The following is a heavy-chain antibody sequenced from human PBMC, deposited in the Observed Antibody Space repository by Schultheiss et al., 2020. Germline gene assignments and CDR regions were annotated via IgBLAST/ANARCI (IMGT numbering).Heavy chain of an antibody. J-gene: IGHJ6*02. CDR3: AAAKADYDFWSGYSQYYYYYGMDV. V-gene: IGHV4-59*01. CDR1: GDSISSYY. CDR2: IYYSGST. D-gene: IGHD3-3*01. Sequence: SETLSLTCTVSGDSISSYYWSWLRQPPGKGLEWIGYIYYSGSTNYNPSLKSRVPISVDTSKNQFSLKLSSVTAADTAVYYCAAAKADYDFWSGYSQYYYYYGMDVLGQGTTVTVSS.